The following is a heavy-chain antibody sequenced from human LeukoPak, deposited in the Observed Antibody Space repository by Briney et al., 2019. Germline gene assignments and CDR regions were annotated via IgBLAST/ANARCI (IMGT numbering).Heavy chain of an antibody. V-gene: IGHV4-61*01. CDR3: AGIQKRGNTGYSCDY. J-gene: IGHJ4*02. CDR2: MYYSGSI. CDR1: SGSVNSGSYY. Sequence: SETLSLTCTVSSGSVNSGSYYWNWIRQPPGKGLEWIAYMYYSGSINYNPSLKSRVTISVDTSNNQFSLKLSSVTAADTAVYYCAGIQKRGNTGYSCDYWGQGTLVTVSS. D-gene: IGHD3-9*01.